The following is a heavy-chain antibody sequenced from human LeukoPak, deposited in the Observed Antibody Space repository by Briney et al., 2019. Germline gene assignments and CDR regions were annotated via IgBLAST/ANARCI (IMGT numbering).Heavy chain of an antibody. CDR1: GGSFSGYY. Sequence: SETLSLTCAVYGGSFSGYYWSWIRQPPGKGLEWLGEINHSGSTNYNPSLKSRVTISVDTSKNQFSLKLSSVTAADTAVYYCAREKATSCSGGSCYLDYWGQGTLVTVSS. CDR3: AREKATSCSGGSCYLDY. D-gene: IGHD2-15*01. CDR2: INHSGST. V-gene: IGHV4-34*01. J-gene: IGHJ4*02.